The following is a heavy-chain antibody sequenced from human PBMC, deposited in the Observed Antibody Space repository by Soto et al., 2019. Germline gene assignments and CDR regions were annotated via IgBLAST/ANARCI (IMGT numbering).Heavy chain of an antibody. CDR2: INPNSGGT. CDR1: GYTFTGYY. V-gene: IGHV1-2*04. Sequence: ASVKVSCKASGYTFTGYYMHWVRQAPGQGLEWMGWINPNSGGTNYAQKFLGWVTMTRDTSISTAYMELSRLRSDDTAVYYCARDELRPDEYYYGSGGLPGPGAIGYWGQGTLVPVSS. D-gene: IGHD3-10*01. CDR3: ARDELRPDEYYYGSGGLPGPGAIGY. J-gene: IGHJ4*02.